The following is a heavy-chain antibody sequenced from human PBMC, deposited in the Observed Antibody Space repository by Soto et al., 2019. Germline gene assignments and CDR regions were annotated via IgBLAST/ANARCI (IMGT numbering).Heavy chain of an antibody. Sequence: QLQLQESGPGLVKPSETLSLTCTVSGGSISSSSYYWGWIRQPPGKGLEWIGSIYYSGSTYYNPSLKSRVTISVDTSKNQFSLKLSSVTAADTAVYYCAMRGSAQRQKYYYYYYGMDVW. D-gene: IGHD1-1*01. CDR1: GGSISSSSYY. CDR3: AMRGSAQRQKYYYYYYGMDV. J-gene: IGHJ6*01. V-gene: IGHV4-39*01. CDR2: IYYSGST.